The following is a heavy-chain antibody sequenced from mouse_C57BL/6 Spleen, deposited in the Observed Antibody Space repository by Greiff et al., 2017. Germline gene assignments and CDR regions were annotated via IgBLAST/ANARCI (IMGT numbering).Heavy chain of an antibody. V-gene: IGHV1-15*01. CDR2: IDPETGGT. CDR3: TRSFYYYGSSYWFAY. D-gene: IGHD1-1*01. J-gene: IGHJ3*01. CDR1: GYTFTDYE. Sequence: VQLQQSGAELVRPGASVTLSCKASGYTFTDYEMHWVKQTPVHGLEWIGAIDPETGGTAYNQKFKGKAILTADKSSSTAYMELRSLTSVDSAVYYCTRSFYYYGSSYWFAYWGQGTLVTVSA.